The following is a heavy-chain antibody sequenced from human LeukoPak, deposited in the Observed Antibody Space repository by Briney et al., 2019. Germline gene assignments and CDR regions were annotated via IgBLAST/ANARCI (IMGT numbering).Heavy chain of an antibody. V-gene: IGHV3-74*01. CDR1: GFTFSSYW. D-gene: IGHD3-10*01. CDR2: INSDGSTT. CDR3: ARGKTGSYYSRSYYMDV. Sequence: GGSLRLSCAASGFTFSSYWMHWVRQAPGKGLVWVSRINSDGSTTSYADSVKGRLTISRDNAKNSLYLQVNSLRAEDTAVYYCARGKTGSYYSRSYYMDVWGKGTTVTISS. J-gene: IGHJ6*03.